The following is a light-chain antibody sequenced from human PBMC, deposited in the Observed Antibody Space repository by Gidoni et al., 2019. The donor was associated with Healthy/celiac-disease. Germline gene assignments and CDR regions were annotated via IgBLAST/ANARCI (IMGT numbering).Light chain of an antibody. J-gene: IGLJ1*01. CDR2: YVS. Sequence: SALTQPDSVSGSPGQSITISCTGTSSDVGGYNYVSWYQQHPGKAPKLMIYYVSNRPSGVSNRFSGSKSGNTASLTISGLQSEDEADYYCSSYTSSSTLYVFGTGTKVTVL. CDR3: SSYTSSSTLYV. V-gene: IGLV2-14*03. CDR1: SSDVGGYNY.